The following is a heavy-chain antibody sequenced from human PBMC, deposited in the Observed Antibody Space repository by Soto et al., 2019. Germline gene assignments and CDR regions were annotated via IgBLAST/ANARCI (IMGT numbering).Heavy chain of an antibody. CDR2: ISGSGGST. D-gene: IGHD2-2*01. Sequence: EVQLLESGGGLVQPGGSLRLSCAASGFTFSSYAMSWVRQAPGKGLEWVSAISGSGGSTYYADSVKGRFTISRDNSKNTLYLHMNSLRAEDTAVYYCAKDRGIVVVPAAVHSWGQGTLVTVSS. CDR3: AKDRGIVVVPAAVHS. CDR1: GFTFSSYA. J-gene: IGHJ4*02. V-gene: IGHV3-23*01.